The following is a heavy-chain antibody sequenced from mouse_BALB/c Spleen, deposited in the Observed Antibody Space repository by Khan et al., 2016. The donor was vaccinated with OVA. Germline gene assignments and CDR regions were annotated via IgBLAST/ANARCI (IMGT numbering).Heavy chain of an antibody. J-gene: IGHJ3*01. Sequence: QVQLKESGPGLVAPSQTLSITCTVSGFSLSSYGVHWVRQPPGKGLEWLGVIWAGGSTNHNSALMSRLSISKDNSKSQVFLKMNSLQTEDTAMYYFARAFYYGAWFAYWGQGTLVTVSA. CDR2: IWAGGST. CDR3: ARAFYYGAWFAY. D-gene: IGHD1-1*01. CDR1: GFSLSSYG. V-gene: IGHV2-9*02.